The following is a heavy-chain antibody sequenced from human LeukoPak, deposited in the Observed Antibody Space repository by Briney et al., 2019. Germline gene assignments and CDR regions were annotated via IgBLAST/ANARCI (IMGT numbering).Heavy chain of an antibody. D-gene: IGHD6-19*01. V-gene: IGHV1-46*01. Sequence: ASVKVSCKASGNTFTGYYIHWVRQAPGQGLEWMGRINPDGGSTNYAQRFQGRVTMTTDTSTSTAYIELRRLRSEDTAVYYCARDPAVSGTTYYFDYWGQGTLVTVSS. J-gene: IGHJ4*02. CDR2: INPDGGST. CDR3: ARDPAVSGTTYYFDY. CDR1: GNTFTGYY.